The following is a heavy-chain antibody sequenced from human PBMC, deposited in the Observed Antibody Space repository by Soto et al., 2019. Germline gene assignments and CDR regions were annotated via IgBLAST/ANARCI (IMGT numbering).Heavy chain of an antibody. CDR1: GGSISSSSYY. CDR2: IYYSGST. V-gene: IGHV4-39*01. CDR3: ARQGSGSYNAFDI. D-gene: IGHD1-26*01. J-gene: IGHJ3*02. Sequence: QLQLQESGPGLVKPSVTLSLTCTVSGGSISSSSYYWGWIRQPPGKGLEWIGTIYYSGSTYYNPSLKSRVTISVDTSKNQFSLKLSSVTAADTAVYYCARQGSGSYNAFDIWGQGTVVTVSS.